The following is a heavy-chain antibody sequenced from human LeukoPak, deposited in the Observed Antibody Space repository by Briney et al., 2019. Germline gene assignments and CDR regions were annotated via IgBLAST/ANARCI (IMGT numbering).Heavy chain of an antibody. D-gene: IGHD3-22*01. Sequence: GRSLRLSCAASGFTFSSYGMHWVREAPGKGLEWVAVIWYDGSNKYYADSVKGRSTISRDNSKNTLYLQMNSLRAEDTAVYYCARAVNYYDSSGYYLAQGDAFDIWGQGTMVTVSS. J-gene: IGHJ3*02. CDR3: ARAVNYYDSSGYYLAQGDAFDI. CDR1: GFTFSSYG. V-gene: IGHV3-33*01. CDR2: IWYDGSNK.